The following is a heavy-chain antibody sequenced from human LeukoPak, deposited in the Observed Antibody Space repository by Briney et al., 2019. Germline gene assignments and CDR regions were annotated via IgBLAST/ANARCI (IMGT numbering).Heavy chain of an antibody. J-gene: IGHJ4*02. V-gene: IGHV3-33*01. CDR1: GFSFSTYA. CDR2: IWSDASNQ. Sequence: PGGSLRLSCAASGFSFSTYAMQWVRQAPGKELDWVAMIWSDASNQYYADSVKGRFTISRDNSKNTLYLQLNSLRAEDTAVYYCATERASSWTFDSWGQGTLVTVSS. CDR3: ATERASSWTFDS. D-gene: IGHD6-13*01.